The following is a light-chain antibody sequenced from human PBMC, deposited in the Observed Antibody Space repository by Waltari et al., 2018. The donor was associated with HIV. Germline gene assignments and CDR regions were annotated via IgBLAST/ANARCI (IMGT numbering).Light chain of an antibody. CDR3: QSYDRSLSGSFV. Sequence: QSLLTQPPSVSGAPGQRVPISCTGNRPNIGAGYDVHWYQHLPGTPPQLLISGDSNRPAGGPDRFSASRYDTSASLAITGLQAEDDADYYCQSYDRSLSGSFVFGTGTKVTVL. CDR1: RPNIGAGYD. V-gene: IGLV1-40*01. CDR2: GDS. J-gene: IGLJ1*01.